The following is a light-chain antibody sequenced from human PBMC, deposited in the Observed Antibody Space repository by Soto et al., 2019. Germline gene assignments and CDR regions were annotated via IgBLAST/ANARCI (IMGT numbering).Light chain of an antibody. J-gene: IGKJ3*01. V-gene: IGKV4-1*01. CDR1: QSVLYSSENKNY. CDR3: QQYYTTPIT. CDR2: WAS. Sequence: IVMTQSPDSLAVSLGERATINCKSSQSVLYSSENKNYLAWYQQKPGQPPRLLIYWASARESGVPDRFSGSGSGTDFTLTITSLQAEDVAVYYCQQYYTTPITFGPGTKVDIK.